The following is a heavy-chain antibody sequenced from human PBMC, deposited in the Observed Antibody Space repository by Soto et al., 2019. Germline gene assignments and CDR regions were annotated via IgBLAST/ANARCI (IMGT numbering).Heavy chain of an antibody. Sequence: PGGSLRLSCAASGFTFSSYGMHWVRQAPGKGLEWVAVISYDGSNKYYADSVKGRFTISRDNSKNTLYLQMNSLRAEDTAVYYCAKEYDGCLSSSWSEGCAFDIWGQGTMVTVSS. J-gene: IGHJ3*02. CDR2: ISYDGSNK. V-gene: IGHV3-30*18. D-gene: IGHD6-13*01. CDR3: AKEYDGCLSSSWSEGCAFDI. CDR1: GFTFSSYG.